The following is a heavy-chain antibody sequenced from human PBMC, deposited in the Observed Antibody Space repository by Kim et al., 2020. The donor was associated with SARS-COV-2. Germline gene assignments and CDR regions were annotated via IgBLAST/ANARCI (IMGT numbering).Heavy chain of an antibody. CDR3: ARDLRATGDYFDY. J-gene: IGHJ4*02. CDR1: GFTFSSYG. CDR2: IWYDGSNK. V-gene: IGHV3-33*01. D-gene: IGHD1-26*01. Sequence: GGSLRLSCAASGFTFSSYGMHWVRQAPGKGLEWVAVIWYDGSNKYYADSVKGRFTISRDNSKNTLYLQMNSLRAEDTAVYYCARDLRATGDYFDYWVQGTLVTVSS.